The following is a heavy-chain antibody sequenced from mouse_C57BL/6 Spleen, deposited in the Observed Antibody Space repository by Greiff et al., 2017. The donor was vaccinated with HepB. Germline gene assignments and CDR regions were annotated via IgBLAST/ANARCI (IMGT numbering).Heavy chain of an antibody. V-gene: IGHV1-61*01. CDR1: GYTFTSYW. Sequence: VQLQQPGAELVRPGSSVKLSCKASGYTFTSYWMDWVKQRPGQGLEWIGNIYPSDSETHYNQKFKDKATLTVDKSSSTDYMQLSSQISEGSAVYYCATQYYCRSSLYFDYWGQGTTLTVSS. CDR2: IYPSDSET. CDR3: ATQYYCRSSLYFDY. J-gene: IGHJ2*01. D-gene: IGHD1-1*01.